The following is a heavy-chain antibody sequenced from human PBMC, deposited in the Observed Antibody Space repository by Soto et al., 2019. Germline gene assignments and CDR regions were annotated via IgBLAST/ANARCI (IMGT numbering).Heavy chain of an antibody. CDR3: AKDLREVTYYYGSGSYYNPLYGMDV. D-gene: IGHD3-10*01. CDR2: ISGSGGSI. Sequence: GGSLRLSCAASGFTFSSYAMSWVRQAPGKGLEWVSSISGSGGSIYYADSVKGRFTISRDNSKNTLYLQMNSLRAEDTAVYYCAKDLREVTYYYGSGSYYNPLYGMDVWGQGTTVTVSS. CDR1: GFTFSSYA. V-gene: IGHV3-23*01. J-gene: IGHJ6*02.